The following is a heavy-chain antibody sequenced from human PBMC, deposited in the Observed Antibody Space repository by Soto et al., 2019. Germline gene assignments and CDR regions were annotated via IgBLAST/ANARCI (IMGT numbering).Heavy chain of an antibody. V-gene: IGHV3-33*01. CDR1: GFTFSSYG. CDR2: IWYDGSNK. J-gene: IGHJ4*02. CDR3: ARDSDGGSSTSRAVDY. D-gene: IGHD6-13*01. Sequence: QVQLVESGGGVVQPGRSLRLSCAAYGFTFSSYGMHWIRQAPGKGLEWVAVIWYDGSNKYYADSVKGRFTISRDNSKNTLYLQMNSLRAEDTAVYYCARDSDGGSSTSRAVDYWGQGTLVTVSS.